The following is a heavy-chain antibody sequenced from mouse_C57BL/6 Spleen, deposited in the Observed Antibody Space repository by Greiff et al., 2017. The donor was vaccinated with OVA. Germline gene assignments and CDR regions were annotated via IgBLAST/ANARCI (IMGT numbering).Heavy chain of an antibody. J-gene: IGHJ3*01. Sequence: QVQLQQPGAELVKPGASVKMSCTASGYTFTSYWITWVKQRPGQGLEWIGDIYPGSGSTNYNEKFKSKATLTVDTSSSTAYMQLSSLTSEDSAVYYCARWGLRRAWFAYWGQGTLVTVSA. V-gene: IGHV1-55*01. CDR2: IYPGSGST. D-gene: IGHD2-4*01. CDR3: ARWGLRRAWFAY. CDR1: GYTFTSYW.